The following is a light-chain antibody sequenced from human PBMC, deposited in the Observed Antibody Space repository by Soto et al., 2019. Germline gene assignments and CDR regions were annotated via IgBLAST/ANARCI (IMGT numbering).Light chain of an antibody. CDR3: HHSLRITAWT. Sequence: EIVMTQSPATLSVSPGERATLSCRASQSVSSNLAWYQQKPGQAPRLLISATSTRAPGIPARFRGSGSGTQCTLTISRAHTLNFAPHYSHHSLRITAWTFGQGTKVDIK. V-gene: IGKV3-15*01. CDR1: QSVSSN. CDR2: ATS. J-gene: IGKJ1*01.